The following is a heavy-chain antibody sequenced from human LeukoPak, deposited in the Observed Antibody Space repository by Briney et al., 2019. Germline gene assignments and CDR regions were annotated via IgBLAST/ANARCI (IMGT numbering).Heavy chain of an antibody. Sequence: ASVKVSCKASGYTLTSYDINWVRQATGQGLEWMGWMNPNSGNTGYAQKFQGRVTMTTDTSTSTAYMELRSLRSDDTAVYYCARDARDVLFWFGEFFPWGQGTLVTVSS. CDR2: MNPNSGNT. J-gene: IGHJ5*02. D-gene: IGHD3-10*01. CDR3: ARDARDVLFWFGEFFP. V-gene: IGHV1-8*01. CDR1: GYTLTSYD.